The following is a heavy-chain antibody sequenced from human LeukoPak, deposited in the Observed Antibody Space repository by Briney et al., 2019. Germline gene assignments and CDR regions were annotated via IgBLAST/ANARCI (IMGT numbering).Heavy chain of an antibody. J-gene: IGHJ4*02. CDR1: GFTFSNYG. CDR2: ISYDGRNK. V-gene: IGHV3-30*03. CDR3: AREGYYGSGSPPSLYFDY. D-gene: IGHD3-10*01. Sequence: GGSLRLSCAASGFTFSNYGMHWVRQAPGRGLEWVAVISYDGRNKYYADSVKGRFTISRDNSRSTLYLQMNSLRPEDTAIYYCAREGYYGSGSPPSLYFDYWGQGTLVTVSS.